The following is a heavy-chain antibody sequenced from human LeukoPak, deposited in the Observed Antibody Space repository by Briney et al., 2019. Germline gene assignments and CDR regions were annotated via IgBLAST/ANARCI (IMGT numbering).Heavy chain of an antibody. CDR1: GGSISSSNW. J-gene: IGHJ4*02. D-gene: IGHD2-2*03. CDR2: IYHSGST. CDR3: FLTGYCSSTSCYPPDY. Sequence: SGTLSLTCAVSGGSISSSNWWSWVRQPPGKGLEWIGEIYHSGSTYYNPSLKSRVTISVDTTKNQFSLKLSSVTAADTAVYYCFLTGYCSSTSCYPPDYWGQGTLVTVSS. V-gene: IGHV4-4*02.